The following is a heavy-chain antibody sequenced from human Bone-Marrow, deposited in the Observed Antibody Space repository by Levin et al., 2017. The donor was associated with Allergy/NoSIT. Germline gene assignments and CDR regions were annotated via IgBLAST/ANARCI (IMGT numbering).Heavy chain of an antibody. CDR3: AAEGSPNPGHCTTTSCYGFDP. D-gene: IGHD2-2*01. J-gene: IGHJ5*02. CDR1: GFTFTTHT. Sequence: GASVKVSCKASGFTFTTHTLHWVRQARGQRLEWIGWIIGDYGNTKSAQKFQDRVTITRDMSTSKAYMELSSLTTEDTAVYYCAAEGSPNPGHCTTTSCYGFDPWGQGTLVTVSS. V-gene: IGHV1-58*01. CDR2: IIGDYGNT.